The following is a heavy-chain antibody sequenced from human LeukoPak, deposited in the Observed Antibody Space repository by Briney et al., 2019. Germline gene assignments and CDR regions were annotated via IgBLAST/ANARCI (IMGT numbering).Heavy chain of an antibody. CDR2: IYHSGNT. CDR3: ARGGCSGSSCYSGIYYGLDV. J-gene: IGHJ6*02. D-gene: IGHD2-15*01. CDR1: GGSISTRGYS. Sequence: SETLSLTCAVSGGSISTRGYSWSWIRQPPGRGLEWIGYIYHSGNTYYNASLESRVTISVDRSKNQLSLKLSSATGADTAVYYCARGGCSGSSCYSGIYYGLDVWGQGTTVTVSS. V-gene: IGHV4-30-2*01.